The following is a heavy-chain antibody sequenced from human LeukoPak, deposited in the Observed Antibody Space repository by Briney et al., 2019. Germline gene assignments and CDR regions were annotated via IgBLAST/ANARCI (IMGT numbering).Heavy chain of an antibody. CDR1: IHSISSGGYY. D-gene: IGHD2-2*01. CDR3: DSGERYCSSTSCYALDY. CDR2: IYYSRST. Sequence: SETLSLTCTVSIHSISSGGYYWTGIRQQPGRGLERIGYIYYSRSTYYNPSRKIRLTISVDTSKNKFSLKLSSVTAADKAVYYCDSGERYCSSTSCYALDYWGQGTLVTVSS. V-gene: IGHV4-31*03. J-gene: IGHJ4*02.